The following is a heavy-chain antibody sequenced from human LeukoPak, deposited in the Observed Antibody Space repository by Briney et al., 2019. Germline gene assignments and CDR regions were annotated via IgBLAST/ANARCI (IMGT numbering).Heavy chain of an antibody. D-gene: IGHD4-17*01. J-gene: IGHJ4*02. CDR2: ISGSAGST. V-gene: IGHV3-23*01. CDR1: GFSFSDCA. Sequence: GGSLRLSCAASGFSFSDCAMSWVRQAPGRGLEWVSSISGSAGSTNYADSVKGRFTISRDNAKNTVFLQMNSLRAEDTAVYYCALPLRDGDFYFDYWGQGALVTVSS. CDR3: ALPLRDGDFYFDY.